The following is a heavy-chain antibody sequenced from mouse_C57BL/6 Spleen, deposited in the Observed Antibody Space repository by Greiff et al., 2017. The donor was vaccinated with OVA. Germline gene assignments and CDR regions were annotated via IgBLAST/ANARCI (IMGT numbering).Heavy chain of an antibody. CDR3: AKETYGSSLDV. D-gene: IGHD1-1*01. Sequence: VQLQQSGPGLVAPSQSLSITCTVSGFSLTSYGVSWVRQPPGKGLEWLGVIWGDGSTNYYSALISRLSTSKDNSKSQVFLILSSLQTDDTSAYYCAKETYGSSLDVWGQGTTLTVSS. CDR1: GFSLTSYG. V-gene: IGHV2-3*01. CDR2: IWGDGST. J-gene: IGHJ2*01.